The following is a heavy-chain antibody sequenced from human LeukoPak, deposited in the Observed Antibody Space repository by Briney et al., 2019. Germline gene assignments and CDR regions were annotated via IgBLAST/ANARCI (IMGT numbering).Heavy chain of an antibody. CDR1: GGTFSSHA. Sequence: GASVKVSCKASGGTFSSHAISWVRQAPGQGLEWMGRIIPIFGTANYAQKFQGRVTITTDESTSTAYMELSSLRSEDTAVYYCARKGGYDYVWGSYLPYYFDYWGQGTLVTVSS. D-gene: IGHD3-16*02. CDR3: ARKGGYDYVWGSYLPYYFDY. CDR2: IIPIFGTA. V-gene: IGHV1-69*05. J-gene: IGHJ4*02.